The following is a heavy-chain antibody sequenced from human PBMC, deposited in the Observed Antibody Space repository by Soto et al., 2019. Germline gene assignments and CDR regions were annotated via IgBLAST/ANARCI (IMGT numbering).Heavy chain of an antibody. D-gene: IGHD3-10*01. J-gene: IGHJ4*02. CDR2: IYYSGST. Sequence: SETLSLTCTVSGGSISSYYWGWIRQPPGKGLEWIGYIYYSGSTNYNPSLKSRVTISVDTSKNQFSLKLSSVTAADTAVYYCAICQRWFGETPFDYWGQGTLVTVSS. V-gene: IGHV4-59*01. CDR1: GGSISSYY. CDR3: AICQRWFGETPFDY.